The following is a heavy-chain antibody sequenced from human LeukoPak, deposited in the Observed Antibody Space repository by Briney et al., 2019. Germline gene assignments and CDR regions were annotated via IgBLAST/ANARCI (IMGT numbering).Heavy chain of an antibody. V-gene: IGHV3-9*01. CDR1: GFTFNDHS. J-gene: IGHJ4*02. Sequence: GGSLRLSCAASGFTFNDHSMYWVRQAPGKGLEWVSGINWNSDNIGYADSVKCRFTISRDDAKNSLYLQMNSLRAEDTAIYYCARRRSSSSFSASDYWGQGTLVTVSS. CDR3: ARRRSSSSFSASDY. D-gene: IGHD6-6*01. CDR2: INWNSDNI.